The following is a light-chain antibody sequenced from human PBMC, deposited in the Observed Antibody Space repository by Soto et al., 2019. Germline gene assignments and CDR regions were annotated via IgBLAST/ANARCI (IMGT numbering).Light chain of an antibody. CDR3: QQTSSTPT. J-gene: IGKJ4*01. Sequence: IQLTQSPSSLSASVGDRVTITCRASQGISSYLAWYQQKPGKAPKLLIYAASSLQTGVSSRFSGSGSGTDFTLTISNLQPEDFATYYCQQTSSTPTFGGGTKVDIK. CDR2: AAS. V-gene: IGKV1-39*01. CDR1: QGISSY.